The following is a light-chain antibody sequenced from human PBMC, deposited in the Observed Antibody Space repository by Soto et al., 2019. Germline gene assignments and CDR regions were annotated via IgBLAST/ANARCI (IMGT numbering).Light chain of an antibody. Sequence: DIQMTQSPSSLSASVGDRVTITCRASQRIANYLNWYQQRPGKAPKLLICSASTLQSVVPSRFSGSGSGTDFTLTISTLQPEDFASYYCQQTYTTPHTFGQGTKLEI. CDR2: SAS. CDR3: QQTYTTPHT. CDR1: QRIANY. J-gene: IGKJ2*01. V-gene: IGKV1-39*01.